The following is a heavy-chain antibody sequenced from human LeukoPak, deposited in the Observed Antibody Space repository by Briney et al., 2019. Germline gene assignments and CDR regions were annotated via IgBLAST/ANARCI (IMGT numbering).Heavy chain of an antibody. CDR1: GFTFSSYW. CDR3: ATENAYYDFWSGYYRNLNWFDP. J-gene: IGHJ5*02. Sequence: PGGSLRLSCAASGFTFSSYWRSWVRQAPGKGLEWVANIKQDGSEKYYVDSVKGRFTISRDNAKNSLYLQMNSLRAEDTAVYYCATENAYYDFWSGYYRNLNWFDPWGQGTLVTVSS. V-gene: IGHV3-7*01. CDR2: IKQDGSEK. D-gene: IGHD3-3*01.